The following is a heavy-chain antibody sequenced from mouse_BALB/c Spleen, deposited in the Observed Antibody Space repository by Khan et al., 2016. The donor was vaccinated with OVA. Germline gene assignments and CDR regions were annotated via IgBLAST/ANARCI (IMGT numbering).Heavy chain of an antibody. CDR2: ISSGGTYT. CDR3: TRYNTATTGDYYAMDY. Sequence: EVELVESGGDLVNPGGSLKLSCAASGFIFSSYGMSWVRQTPDKRLEWVATISSGGTYTYYPDSVQGRFTISRDNAKNTLSLQMSSLKSEDTAMYYCTRYNTATTGDYYAMDYWGQGTSVTVSS. J-gene: IGHJ4*01. V-gene: IGHV5-6*01. D-gene: IGHD1-1*01. CDR1: GFIFSSYG.